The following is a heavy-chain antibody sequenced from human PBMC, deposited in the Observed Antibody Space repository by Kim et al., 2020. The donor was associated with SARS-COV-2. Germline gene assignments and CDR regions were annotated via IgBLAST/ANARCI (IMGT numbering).Heavy chain of an antibody. J-gene: IGHJ4*02. CDR1: GFTFSNAW. V-gene: IGHV3-15*01. Sequence: GGSLRLSCAASGFTFSNAWMSWVRQAPGKGLEWVGRIKSKTDGGTTDYAAPVKGRFTISREDSKNTLYLQMNSLKTEDTAVYYCTTSASRPYSSGWYLSDCWGQGTLVTVSS. CDR3: TTSASRPYSSGWYLSDC. CDR2: IKSKTDGGTT. D-gene: IGHD6-19*01.